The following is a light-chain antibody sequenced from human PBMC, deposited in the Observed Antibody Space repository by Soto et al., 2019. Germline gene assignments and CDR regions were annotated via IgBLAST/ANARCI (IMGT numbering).Light chain of an antibody. J-gene: IGLJ1*01. V-gene: IGLV2-14*01. CDR3: SSYTSSITLYV. CDR1: SSDVGGYNY. Sequence: QSVLTQPASVSGSPGQSITISCTGTSSDVGGYNYVSWYQQHPGKAPKLMIYDVSNRPSGVSNRFSGSKSGNTASLTISGLQAEDEADYYCSSYTSSITLYVLGTGTKVTVL. CDR2: DVS.